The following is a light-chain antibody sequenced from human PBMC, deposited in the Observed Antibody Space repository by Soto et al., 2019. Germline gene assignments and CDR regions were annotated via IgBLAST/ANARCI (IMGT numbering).Light chain of an antibody. CDR1: QSVSSSD. Sequence: ENVLTQSPGTLSLSPGERATLSCRASQSVSSSDLTWYQQKPGQAPRLLIYGASSRATDIPDRFSGSGSGTDCPLTISRLEPEDCAVYYCQQYDSSPVTFGQGTKLEIK. J-gene: IGKJ2*01. CDR3: QQYDSSPVT. V-gene: IGKV3-20*01. CDR2: GAS.